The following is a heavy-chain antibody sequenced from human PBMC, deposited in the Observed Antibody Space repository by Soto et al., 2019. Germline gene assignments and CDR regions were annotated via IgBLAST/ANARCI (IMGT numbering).Heavy chain of an antibody. D-gene: IGHD4-4*01. Sequence: SETLSLTCTVSGGSISSYYWSWIRQPPGKGLEWIGYIYYSGSTNYNPSLKSRVTISVDTSKNQFSLKLSSVTAADTAVYYCARDISNYGRLDPWGQGTLVTVSS. J-gene: IGHJ5*02. CDR2: IYYSGST. CDR1: GGSISSYY. CDR3: ARDISNYGRLDP. V-gene: IGHV4-59*01.